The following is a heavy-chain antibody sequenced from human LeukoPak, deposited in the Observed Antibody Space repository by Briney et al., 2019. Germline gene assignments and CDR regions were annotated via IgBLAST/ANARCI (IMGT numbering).Heavy chain of an antibody. J-gene: IGHJ4*02. CDR2: IKEDGSEK. Sequence: GGSLRLSCAASGLSFSDYWMSWVRQVPGKGLEWVANIKEDGSEKNYVDSVKGRFTISRDNAKNSLYLQMNSLRDEDTAVYYCARSQQLVNWGQGTLVTVSS. V-gene: IGHV3-7*01. CDR1: GLSFSDYW. CDR3: ARSQQLVN. D-gene: IGHD6-13*01.